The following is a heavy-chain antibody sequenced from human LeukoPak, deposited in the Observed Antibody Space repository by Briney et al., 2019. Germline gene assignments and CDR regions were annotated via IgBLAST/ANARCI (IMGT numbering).Heavy chain of an antibody. CDR1: GYTFTGYY. V-gene: IGHV1-2*02. J-gene: IGHJ4*02. CDR3: ARPYCNGGSCHDYFDY. D-gene: IGHD2-15*01. CDR2: INPKSGGT. Sequence: ASVKVSCKASGYTFTGYYMHWVRQAPGQGLEWMGWINPKSGGTNYAQKFQGRVTMTRDTSISTAYMELRRPSSDDTAIYYCARPYCNGGSCHDYFDYWGQGTLVSVSS.